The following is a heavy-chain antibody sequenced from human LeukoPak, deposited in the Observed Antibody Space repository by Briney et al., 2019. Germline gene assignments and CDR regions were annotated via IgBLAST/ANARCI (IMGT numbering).Heavy chain of an antibody. CDR1: GGSISSYY. CDR3: ARVDRAFDY. D-gene: IGHD1-14*01. J-gene: IGHJ4*02. V-gene: IGHV4-59*01. CDR2: IYYSGST. Sequence: PSETLSLTCTVSGGSISSYYWSWIRQPPGKGLEWIGYIYYSGSTNYNPSLKSRVTISVDTSKNQFSLKLSSVAAADTAVYYCARVDRAFDYWGQGTLVTVSS.